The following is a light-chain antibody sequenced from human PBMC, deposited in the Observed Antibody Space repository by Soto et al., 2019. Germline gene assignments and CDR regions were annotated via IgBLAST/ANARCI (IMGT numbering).Light chain of an antibody. CDR3: QSYDRSLSGHVV. CDR2: GSS. V-gene: IGLV1-40*01. CDR1: SSNIGAGYD. Sequence: QAVVTQPPSVSGAPGQRVTISCTGSSSNIGAGYDVHWYQQLPGTAPKLLIYGSSYRPSGVPDRFSGSKSGTSASLAITGLQAEDEADYYCQSYDRSLSGHVVFGGGTKLTVL. J-gene: IGLJ2*01.